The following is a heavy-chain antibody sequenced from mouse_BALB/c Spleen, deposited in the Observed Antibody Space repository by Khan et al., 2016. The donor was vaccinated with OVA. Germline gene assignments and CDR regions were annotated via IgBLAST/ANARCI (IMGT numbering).Heavy chain of an antibody. CDR2: INPSNGDT. D-gene: IGHD1-1*02. J-gene: IGHJ3*01. CDR1: GYTFTSYY. Sequence: QVQLKQSGAELVKPGASVKLSCKASGYTFTSYYIYWVKQRPGQGLEWIGGINPSNGDTYFNEKFESKATLTVDKSSSTAFMQVRSLTSEDSAVYYCTRSGWAAFAYWGQGTLVTVSA. V-gene: IGHV1S81*02. CDR3: TRSGWAAFAY.